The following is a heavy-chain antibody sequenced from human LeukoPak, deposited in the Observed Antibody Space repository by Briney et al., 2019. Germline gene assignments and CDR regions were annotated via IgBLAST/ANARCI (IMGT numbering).Heavy chain of an antibody. CDR3: VKAASSSGYRYFHL. CDR1: GFTFSDNY. D-gene: IGHD1-26*01. CDR2: IRNKYRSYST. J-gene: IGHJ2*01. V-gene: IGHV3-72*01. Sequence: GGSLRLSCAVSGFTFSDNYMDWVRQAPGKGLEWVARIRNKYRSYSTEYAPSVEGRFSISRDDSKDSLHLQMDTLKTEDTTVYYCVKAASSSGYRYFHLWGRGTLVTVS.